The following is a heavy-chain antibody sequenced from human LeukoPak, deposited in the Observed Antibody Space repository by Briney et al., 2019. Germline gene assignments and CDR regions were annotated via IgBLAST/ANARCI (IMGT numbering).Heavy chain of an antibody. D-gene: IGHD1-26*01. J-gene: IGHJ4*02. V-gene: IGHV5-51*01. CDR1: GYSFTSYW. Sequence: GESLKISCKGSGYSFTSYWIGWVRQMPGKGLEWMGIIYPGDSDTRYSPSSQGQVTISADKSISTAYLQWSSLKASDTAMYYCAGYKVGATTVFNYWGQGTLVTVSS. CDR3: AGYKVGATTVFNY. CDR2: IYPGDSDT.